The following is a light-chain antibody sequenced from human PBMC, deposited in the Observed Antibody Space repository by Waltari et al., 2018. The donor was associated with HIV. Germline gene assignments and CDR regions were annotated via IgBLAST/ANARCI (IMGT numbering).Light chain of an antibody. V-gene: IGLV3-1*01. CDR3: QAWDSSTAQ. J-gene: IGLJ2*01. Sequence: SYELTQPPSVSVSPGQTASITCSGDQLGDKYACWYQQKPGQSPVLVIYQDSKRPSGIPERFSGAKAGNTATLTISGTQAMDEADYYCQAWDSSTAQFGGGTKLTVL. CDR2: QDS. CDR1: QLGDKY.